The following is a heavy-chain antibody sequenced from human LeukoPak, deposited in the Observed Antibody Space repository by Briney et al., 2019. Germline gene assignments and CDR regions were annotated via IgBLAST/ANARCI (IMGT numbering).Heavy chain of an antibody. CDR2: IKQDGSEK. J-gene: IGHJ5*02. CDR3: ARGGWFFDP. V-gene: IGHV3-7*05. D-gene: IGHD3-10*01. CDR1: GFTFSSYW. Sequence: GGSLRLSCAASGFTFSSYWMSWVRQAPGKGLEWVANIKQDGSEKYYVDSVKGRFTISRDNAKNLLFLQMNNLRAEDTAVYHCARGGWFFDPWGQGTLVTVSS.